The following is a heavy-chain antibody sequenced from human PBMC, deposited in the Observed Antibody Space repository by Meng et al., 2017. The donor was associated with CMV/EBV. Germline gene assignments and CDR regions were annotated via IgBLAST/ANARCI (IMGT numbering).Heavy chain of an antibody. CDR1: GYSFTSYW. Sequence: GESLKISCQGSGYSFTSYWIGWVRQMPGKGLEWMGIIYPGDSDTRYSPSFQGQVTISADKSISTAYLQWSSLKASDTAMYYCARHVVKDGYYYYYGMDVWGQGTTVTVSS. J-gene: IGHJ6*02. D-gene: IGHD5-24*01. V-gene: IGHV5-51*01. CDR3: ARHVVKDGYYYYYGMDV. CDR2: IYPGDSDT.